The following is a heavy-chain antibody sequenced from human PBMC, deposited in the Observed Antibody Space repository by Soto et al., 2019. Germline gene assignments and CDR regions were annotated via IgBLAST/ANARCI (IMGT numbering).Heavy chain of an antibody. CDR1: GYTFTGYY. CDR2: INPNSGGT. CDR3: ARDRGRYYGSGSSLRNWFDP. Sequence: ASVKVSCKSSGYTFTGYYMHWVRQAPGQVLEWMGCINPNSGGTNYAKKFQGWVTMSRDTSISTAYMALSRLRSDDTAVYYCARDRGRYYGSGSSLRNWFDPWGQGTMVTVSS. D-gene: IGHD3-10*01. J-gene: IGHJ5*02. V-gene: IGHV1-2*04.